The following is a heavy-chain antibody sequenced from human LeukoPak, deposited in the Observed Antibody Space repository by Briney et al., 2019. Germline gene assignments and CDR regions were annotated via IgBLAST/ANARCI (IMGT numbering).Heavy chain of an antibody. J-gene: IGHJ4*02. D-gene: IGHD6-19*01. CDR3: ARDRYSGGWYDY. CDR2: INPNSGGT. Sequence: ASVKVSCKASGYTFTGYYMHWVRQAPGQGLEWMGWINPNSGGTNYAQKFQGRVTMTRDTSISTAYMELSRLRSDDTAVYYCARDRYSGGWYDYWGQGTLVTVSS. V-gene: IGHV1-2*02. CDR1: GYTFTGYY.